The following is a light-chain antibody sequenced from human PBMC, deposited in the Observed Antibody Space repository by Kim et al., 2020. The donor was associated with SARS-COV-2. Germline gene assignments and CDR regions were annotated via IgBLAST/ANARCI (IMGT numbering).Light chain of an antibody. V-gene: IGLV1-40*01. Sequence: GQRVTISCTGSSSNIGAGYDVHWYQQLLGTAPNLLIYGNSNRPSGVPDRFSGSKSGTSASLAITGLQAEDEADYYCQSYDSSLSALFGTGTKVTVL. CDR3: QSYDSSLSAL. CDR1: SSNIGAGYD. CDR2: GNS. J-gene: IGLJ1*01.